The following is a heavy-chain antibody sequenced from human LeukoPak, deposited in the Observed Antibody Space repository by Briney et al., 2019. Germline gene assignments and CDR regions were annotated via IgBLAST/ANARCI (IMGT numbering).Heavy chain of an antibody. CDR3: AKHPNCSSTSCYFDY. D-gene: IGHD2-2*01. CDR1: GFTFSSYG. V-gene: IGHV3-30*02. CDR2: IRYDGSNK. J-gene: IGHJ4*02. Sequence: GGSLRLSCAASGFTFSSYGMHWVRQAPGKGLEWVAFIRYDGSNKYYADSVKGRFTISRDNSKNTLYLQMNSLRAEDTAVYYCAKHPNCSSTSCYFDYWGQGTLVTVSS.